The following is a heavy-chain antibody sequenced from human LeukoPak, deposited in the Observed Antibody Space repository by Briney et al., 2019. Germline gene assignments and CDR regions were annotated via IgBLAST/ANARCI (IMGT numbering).Heavy chain of an antibody. CDR1: GFTFSSYA. Sequence: GGSLRLSCAASGFTFSSYAMSWVRQAPGKGLEWVSAISGSGGSTYYADSVKGRFTISRDNPKNTLYLQMNSLRAEDTTVYYCAKDAPVNIVVVPAANSWGQGTLVTVSS. D-gene: IGHD2-2*01. CDR3: AKDAPVNIVVVPAANS. J-gene: IGHJ4*02. V-gene: IGHV3-23*01. CDR2: ISGSGGST.